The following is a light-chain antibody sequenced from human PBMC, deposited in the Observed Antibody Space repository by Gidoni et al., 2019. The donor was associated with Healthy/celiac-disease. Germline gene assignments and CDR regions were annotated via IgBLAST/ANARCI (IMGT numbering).Light chain of an antibody. Sequence: DIQMTQSPSTLSASVGDRVTITCRASQSIRSWLAWYQQKPGKAPKLLIYDASSLESGVPSRFSGSGSGTEFPLTISSLQPDDFATYYCQQYNSYPFTFGPGTKVDIK. CDR1: QSIRSW. CDR3: QQYNSYPFT. CDR2: DAS. V-gene: IGKV1-5*01. J-gene: IGKJ3*01.